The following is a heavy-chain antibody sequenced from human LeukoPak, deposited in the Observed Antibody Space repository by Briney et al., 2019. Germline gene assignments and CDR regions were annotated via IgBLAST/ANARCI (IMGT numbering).Heavy chain of an antibody. Sequence: PGGSLRLSCAASGFTFSIYSVTWVRQAPGKGLEWVSAISGSDGSTYYADSVKGRSTISRDNSKNTLYLQMNSLRAEDTAVYYCAKGTPGYSGSYIARYWGQGTLVTVSS. CDR3: AKGTPGYSGSYIARY. CDR2: ISGSDGST. V-gene: IGHV3-23*01. J-gene: IGHJ4*02. D-gene: IGHD1-26*01. CDR1: GFTFSIYS.